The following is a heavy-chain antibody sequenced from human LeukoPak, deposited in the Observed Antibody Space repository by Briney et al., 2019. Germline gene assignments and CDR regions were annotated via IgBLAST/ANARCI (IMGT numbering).Heavy chain of an antibody. CDR3: ASAYTYVRLGDH. D-gene: IGHD3-16*01. CDR1: GLSFSNHW. CDR2: TNLHGTAV. J-gene: IGHJ4*02. V-gene: IGHV3-74*01. Sequence: GGSLRLSCEVSGLSFSNHWMHWVRQAPGKGLGWVARTNLHGTAVDYADSVKGRFIISRDNAKNTLFLQMNSLRVEDTAVYYCASAYTYVRLGDHWGQGTLVTVSS.